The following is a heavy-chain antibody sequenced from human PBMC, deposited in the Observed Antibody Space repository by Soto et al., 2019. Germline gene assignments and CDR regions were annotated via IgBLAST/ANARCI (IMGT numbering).Heavy chain of an antibody. CDR1: GGSFSGYY. V-gene: IGHV4-34*01. CDR2: INHSGST. Sequence: KTSETLSLTCAVYGGSFSGYYWSWIRQPPGKGLEWIGEINHSGSTNYNPSLKSRVTISVDTSKNQFSLKLSSVTAADTAVYYCARYSYGAKRYSGGWPVAKYYFDYWGQGTLVTVSS. J-gene: IGHJ4*02. CDR3: ARYSYGAKRYSGGWPVAKYYFDY. D-gene: IGHD6-19*01.